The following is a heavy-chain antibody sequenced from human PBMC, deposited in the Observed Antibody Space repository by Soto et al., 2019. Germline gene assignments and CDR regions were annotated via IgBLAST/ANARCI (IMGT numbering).Heavy chain of an antibody. Sequence: QAQLVQSGAEVKKPGASVKVSCKASGYTLSSFGIHWVRQAPGQRLEWMGWINAGNGNTKYSQKLQGRVTFSRDTSANTAYMELTSLTSEDTAVYYCVRTRQQWLVGDSWGQGSLATVSS. CDR2: INAGNGNT. V-gene: IGHV1-3*01. D-gene: IGHD6-19*01. CDR1: GYTLSSFG. J-gene: IGHJ4*02. CDR3: VRTRQQWLVGDS.